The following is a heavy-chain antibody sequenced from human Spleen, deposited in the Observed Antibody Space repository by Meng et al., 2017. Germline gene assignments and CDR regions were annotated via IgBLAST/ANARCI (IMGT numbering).Heavy chain of an antibody. CDR1: GGSVRSSDYQ. Sequence: QVQLQESGPGRVRPSETRSLICTVSGGSVRSSDYQWSWIRQPPGKGLEWIGFASTNYNPSLKSRLTISLDTSKNQFSLKLTSVTAADTAVYYCARDYWGSLDYWGQGILVTVSS. CDR2: AST. V-gene: IGHV4-61*08. J-gene: IGHJ4*02. CDR3: ARDYWGSLDY. D-gene: IGHD7-27*01.